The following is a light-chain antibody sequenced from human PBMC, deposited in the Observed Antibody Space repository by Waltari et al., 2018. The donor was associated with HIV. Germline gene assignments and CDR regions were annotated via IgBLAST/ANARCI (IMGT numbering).Light chain of an antibody. V-gene: IGKV3-15*01. CDR3: QQYNHWPPYT. J-gene: IGKJ2*01. CDR2: GAS. CDR1: ESVNSP. Sequence: EVVITHSPATLSVSPGESATLSCRAGESVNSPLAWYQHKPGQAPRHRIYGASTRATCVPARFSGSGSGTEFTLTISSLQSEDFAIYYCQQYNHWPPYTFGQGTKLEIK.